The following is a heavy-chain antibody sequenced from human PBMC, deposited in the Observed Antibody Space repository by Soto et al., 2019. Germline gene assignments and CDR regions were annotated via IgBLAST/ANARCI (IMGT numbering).Heavy chain of an antibody. V-gene: IGHV3-21*01. J-gene: IGHJ4*02. D-gene: IGHD4-17*01. CDR3: ASGSYGDARGY. CDR1: GFTFSSYS. Sequence: GGSLRLSCAASGFTFSSYSMNWVRQAPGKGLEWVSSISSSSSYIYYADSVKGRFTISRDNAKNSLYLQMNSLRAEDTAVYYCASGSYGDARGYWGQGTLVTVSS. CDR2: ISSSSSYI.